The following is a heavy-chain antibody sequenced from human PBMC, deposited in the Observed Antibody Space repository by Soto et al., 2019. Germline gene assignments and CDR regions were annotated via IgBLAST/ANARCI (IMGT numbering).Heavy chain of an antibody. J-gene: IGHJ4*02. V-gene: IGHV5-10-1*01. CDR2: IDPSDSYT. D-gene: IGHD6-13*01. Sequence: EVQLVQSGAEVKKPGESLRISCKASGYSFTSYWITWVRQMPGKGLEWMGRIDPSDSYTNYSPSFQGHVTISADKSISTAYRQWRRLKASDTAMYYCARLPLAAASSDANIWGQGPLVTVSS. CDR1: GYSFTSYW. CDR3: ARLPLAAASSDANI.